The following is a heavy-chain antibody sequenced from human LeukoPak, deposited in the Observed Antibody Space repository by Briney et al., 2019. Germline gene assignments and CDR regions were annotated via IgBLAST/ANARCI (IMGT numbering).Heavy chain of an antibody. J-gene: IGHJ3*02. CDR2: IYYSGST. Sequence: SETLSLTCTVSGGSISSSSYYWGWLRQPPGTGLEWIGSIYYSGSTYYNPSLKSRVTISVDKSKNQFSLKLSSVTAADTAVYYCARDSGSPGAFDIWGQGTMVTVSS. CDR1: GGSISSSSYY. D-gene: IGHD1-26*01. V-gene: IGHV4-39*07. CDR3: ARDSGSPGAFDI.